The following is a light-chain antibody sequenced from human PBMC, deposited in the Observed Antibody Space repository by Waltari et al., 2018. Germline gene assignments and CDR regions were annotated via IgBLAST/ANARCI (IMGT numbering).Light chain of an antibody. CDR3: QVWETGSDHVV. Sequence: VLTQPPSVSVAPGQTARITCGGNNIGSKSVHWYQQKPGQAPVLVISYDSDRPSGIPERFSGTNFGTAATLTISTVEAGDEADYYCQVWETGSDHVVFGGGTKLTVL. V-gene: IGLV3-21*01. CDR2: YDS. J-gene: IGLJ3*02. CDR1: NIGSKS.